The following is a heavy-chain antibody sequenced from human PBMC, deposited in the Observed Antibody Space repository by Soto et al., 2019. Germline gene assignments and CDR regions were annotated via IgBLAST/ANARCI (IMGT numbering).Heavy chain of an antibody. V-gene: IGHV3-21*01. CDR1: GFTFSTYS. J-gene: IGHJ6*03. D-gene: IGHD3-10*01. Sequence: PGGSLRLSCAASGFTFSTYSMNWVRQAPGKGLEWVSSISSSSSYIYYADSVKGRFTISRDNAKNSLYLQMSSLRAEDTAVYYCARELLDYYYMDVWGKGTTVTVSS. CDR2: ISSSSSYI. CDR3: ARELLDYYYMDV.